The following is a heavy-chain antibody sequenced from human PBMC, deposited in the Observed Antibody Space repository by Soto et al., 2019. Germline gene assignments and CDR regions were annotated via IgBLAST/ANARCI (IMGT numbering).Heavy chain of an antibody. D-gene: IGHD3-22*01. J-gene: IGHJ4*02. V-gene: IGHV3-23*01. CDR2: ISGSGGST. Sequence: GGSLRLSCAASGFTFSSYAMSWVRQAPGKGLEWVSAISGSGGSTYYADSVKGRFTVSRDNSKNTLYLQMNSLRAEDTAVYYCAKGLEMAPWPFDYWGQGTLVTVSS. CDR1: GFTFSSYA. CDR3: AKGLEMAPWPFDY.